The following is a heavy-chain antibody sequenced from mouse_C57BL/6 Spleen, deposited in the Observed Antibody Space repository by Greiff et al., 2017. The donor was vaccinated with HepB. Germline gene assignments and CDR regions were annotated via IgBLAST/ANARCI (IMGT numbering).Heavy chain of an antibody. D-gene: IGHD2-10*02. CDR3: ARIAYDYDAMDY. V-gene: IGHV3-6*01. Sequence: EVKLVESGPGLVKPSQSLSLTCSVTGYSITSGYYWNWIRQFPGNKLEWMGYISYDGSNNYNPSLKNRISITRDTSKNQFFLKLNSVTTEDTATYYCARIAYDYDAMDYWGQGTSVTSPQ. J-gene: IGHJ4*01. CDR1: GYSITSGYY. CDR2: ISYDGSN.